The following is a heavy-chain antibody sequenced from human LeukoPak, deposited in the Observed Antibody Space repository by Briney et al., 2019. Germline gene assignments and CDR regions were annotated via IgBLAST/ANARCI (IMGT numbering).Heavy chain of an antibody. CDR1: GYTFTSYY. CDR3: ARDRFTPLYYYDSSGPSYYFDY. J-gene: IGHJ4*02. V-gene: IGHV1-46*01. Sequence: ASVKVSCKASGYTFTSYYMHWVRQAPGQGLEWMGIINPSGGSTSYAQKFQGRVTMTRDMSTSTVYMELSSLRSEDTAVYYCARDRFTPLYYYDSSGPSYYFDYWGQGTLVTVSS. D-gene: IGHD3-22*01. CDR2: INPSGGST.